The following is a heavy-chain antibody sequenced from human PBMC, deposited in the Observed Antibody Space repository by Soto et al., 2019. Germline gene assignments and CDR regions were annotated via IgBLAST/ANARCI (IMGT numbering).Heavy chain of an antibody. V-gene: IGHV3-23*01. CDR3: TKCKVGMGRGGWCNWFDP. CDR1: GFTFSSFA. J-gene: IGHJ5*02. CDR2: IRESGGGD. D-gene: IGHD6-19*01. Sequence: EVQLLESGGGLVQPGGSLRLSCEDSGFTFSSFAMNWVRQAPGKGLEWVSSIRESGGGDHYADSVKGRFTISRDNSKNTLYLHMKSLRAEDTAVYHCTKCKVGMGRGGWCNWFDPWGQGTQVTVSS.